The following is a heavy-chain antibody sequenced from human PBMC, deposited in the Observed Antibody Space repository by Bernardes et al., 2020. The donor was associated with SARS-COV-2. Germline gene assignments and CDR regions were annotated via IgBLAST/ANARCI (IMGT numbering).Heavy chain of an antibody. J-gene: IGHJ4*02. V-gene: IGHV3-30*18. CDR1: GLTFNNYG. D-gene: IGHD2-21*02. Sequence: GGSPILSCAASGLTFNNYGIHWVRQAPGKGMEWVAGISYDRSKTYHEDSAKCPLTNPRDNSNNTLYLQMDSLRVEDTAVYYCAKDGGYCGRDCQEARYYFDCWGQGTLVTVSS. CDR3: AKDGGYCGRDCQEARYYFDC. CDR2: ISYDRSKT.